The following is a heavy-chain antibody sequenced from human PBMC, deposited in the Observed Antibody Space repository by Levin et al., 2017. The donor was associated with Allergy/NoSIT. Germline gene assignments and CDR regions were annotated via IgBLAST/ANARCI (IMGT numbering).Heavy chain of an antibody. CDR2: IYYSGTT. CDR1: GGSISSVDYY. CDR3: ARDNRMPVSLGGYYYYGMDV. D-gene: IGHD3-16*01. V-gene: IGHV4-30-4*01. Sequence: SETLSLTCTVSGGSISSVDYYWSWIRQPPGKGLEWIGYIYYSGTTYYSSSLKSRLIISVDTSKNQFSLQLSSVTAADTAVYYCARDNRMPVSLGGYYYYGMDVWGQGTTVTVSS. J-gene: IGHJ6*02.